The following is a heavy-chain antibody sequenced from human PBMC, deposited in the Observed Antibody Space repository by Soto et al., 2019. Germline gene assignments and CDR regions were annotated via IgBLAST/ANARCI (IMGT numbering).Heavy chain of an antibody. CDR3: ARDTILDP. J-gene: IGHJ5*02. Sequence: ESGGGFVQPGGSLRLSCAASEFTFSDYSMNWVRQAPGKGLEWISYISRSSSTIYYADSVKGRFTISRDNAKNSLYLQMNSLRDEDTAIYYCARDTILDPWGQGTLVTVSS. D-gene: IGHD2-21*01. CDR1: EFTFSDYS. V-gene: IGHV3-48*02. CDR2: ISRSSSTI.